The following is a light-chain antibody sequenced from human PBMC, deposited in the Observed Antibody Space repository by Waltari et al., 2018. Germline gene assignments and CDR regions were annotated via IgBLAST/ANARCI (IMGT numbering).Light chain of an antibody. V-gene: IGLV2-8*01. CDR1: SSDVGAYAS. CDR3: SSYTGTSYV. CDR2: GVS. Sequence: QSALTQPPSASGSLGRSVTISCTGTSSDVGAYASVSGFQQHPGKAPKLIIWGVSKRPSGVPGRFSGSKSGNTASLTVSGLQSEDEADYYCSSYTGTSYVFGPGTQVTVL. J-gene: IGLJ1*01.